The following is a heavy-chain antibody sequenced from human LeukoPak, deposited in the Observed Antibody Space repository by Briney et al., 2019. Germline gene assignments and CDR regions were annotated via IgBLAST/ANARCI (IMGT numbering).Heavy chain of an antibody. CDR3: ARPPTTVVTPADY. CDR2: INSDGSRT. Sequence: PGGSLRLSCAASRFSFSTYGMHWVRQVPGKGPVWVSRINSDGSRTIYADSVKGRFSISRDNAKNSLYLQMNSLRAEDTAVYYCARPPTTVVTPADYWGQGTLVTVSS. V-gene: IGHV3-74*01. D-gene: IGHD4-23*01. CDR1: RFSFSTYG. J-gene: IGHJ4*02.